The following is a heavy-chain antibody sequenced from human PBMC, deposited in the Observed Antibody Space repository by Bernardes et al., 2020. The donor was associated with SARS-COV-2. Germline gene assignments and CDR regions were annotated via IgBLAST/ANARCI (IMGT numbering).Heavy chain of an antibody. J-gene: IGHJ5*01. CDR1: GFTFSNYA. CDR2: IGAGGAGT. V-gene: IGHV3-23*01. CDR3: ARPGLPVAKTRWFDS. D-gene: IGHD5-12*01. Sequence: GGSLRLSCAASGFTFSNYAMSWVRQAPGKGPEWVSAIGAGGAGTHYADSVRSRFTISADESKNTLNLQMNSLRVEDTAVYYCARPGLPVAKTRWFDSWGLGTLVTVSS.